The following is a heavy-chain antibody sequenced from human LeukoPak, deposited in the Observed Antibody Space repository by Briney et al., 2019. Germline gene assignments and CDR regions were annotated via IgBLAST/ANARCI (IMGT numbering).Heavy chain of an antibody. CDR1: GFTFSSYA. V-gene: IGHV3-30-3*01. D-gene: IGHD6-13*01. CDR3: AREQEGSLDY. Sequence: GRSLRLSCAASGFTFSSYAMHWVRQAPGKGLEWVAVISYDGSNKYYADSVKGRFTISRDNSENTLYLQMNSLRAEDTAVYYCAREQEGSLDYWGQGTLVTVSS. J-gene: IGHJ4*02. CDR2: ISYDGSNK.